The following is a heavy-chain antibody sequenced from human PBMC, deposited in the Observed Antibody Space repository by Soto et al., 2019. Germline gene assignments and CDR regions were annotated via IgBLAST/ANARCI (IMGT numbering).Heavy chain of an antibody. CDR3: AKDIQGRGATTGDDAFDI. V-gene: IGHV3-23*01. J-gene: IGHJ3*02. CDR1: EFTFSNYA. Sequence: EVQLLESGGGLVQPGGSLRLSCVASEFTFSNYAMNWVRQAPWEGPEWVSLISSSGGSTYYADSVKGRFSISRDNSKNTLYLQMNSLRVEDTAIYYCAKDIQGRGATTGDDAFDIWGQGTMVTVSS. D-gene: IGHD1-1*01. CDR2: ISSSGGST.